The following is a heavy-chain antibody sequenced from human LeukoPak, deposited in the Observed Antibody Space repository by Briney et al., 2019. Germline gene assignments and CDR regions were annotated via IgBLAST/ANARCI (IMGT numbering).Heavy chain of an antibody. D-gene: IGHD4-11*01. Sequence: SETLSLTCTVSGGSIRSGGYYWSWIRQHPGKGLEWIGNIYYSGSTSYNPSLKSRVTISVDTSKNQFSLKLNSVTAADTAVYYCARGASNYGSFWFDPWGQGTLVTVSS. CDR1: GGSIRSGGYY. J-gene: IGHJ5*02. CDR2: IYYSGST. V-gene: IGHV4-31*03. CDR3: ARGASNYGSFWFDP.